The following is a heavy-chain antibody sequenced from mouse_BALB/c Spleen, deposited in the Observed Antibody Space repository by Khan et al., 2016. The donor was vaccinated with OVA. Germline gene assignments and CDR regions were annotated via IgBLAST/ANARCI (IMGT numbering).Heavy chain of an antibody. Sequence: QIQLVQSGPELKKPGETVKISCKASGYTFTNYGMNWVKQAPGKGLKWMGWINTYTGEPTCTDDFKGRFAFSLETSASTAYLQINNLKNEDMATYFCARGASYWYFDDWGAGTTVTVSS. CDR2: INTYTGEP. CDR3: ARGASYWYFDD. J-gene: IGHJ1*01. V-gene: IGHV9-1*02. CDR1: GYTFTNYG.